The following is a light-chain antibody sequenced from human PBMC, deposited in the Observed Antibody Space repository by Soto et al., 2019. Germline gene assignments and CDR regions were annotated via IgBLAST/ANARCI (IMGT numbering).Light chain of an antibody. CDR3: QQRDSWPLT. CDR2: DIS. V-gene: IGKV3-11*01. Sequence: EIVLTQSPATLSLSPGERATLSCRASQSGGSDLAWYQEKPGQAPRLLIFDISNRATGIPARFSGSGSGTDFTLTISTLEPEDFAVYHCQQRDSWPLTFGGGTKVEIK. CDR1: QSGGSD. J-gene: IGKJ4*01.